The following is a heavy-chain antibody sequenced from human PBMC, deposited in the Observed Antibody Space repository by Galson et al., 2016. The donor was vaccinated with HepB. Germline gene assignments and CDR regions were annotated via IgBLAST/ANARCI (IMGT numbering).Heavy chain of an antibody. CDR1: GFSFSNSG. Sequence: SLRLSCAASGFSFSNSGMSWVRQAPGRGLEWVSGITRSGDAKHYADFVKGRFTISRDNSKNTLYLQINSLRAEDTAIYNCAKRSPYYFDYWGQGTQVTVSS. CDR3: AKRSPYYFDY. CDR2: ITRSGDAK. V-gene: IGHV3-23*01. D-gene: IGHD3-10*01. J-gene: IGHJ4*02.